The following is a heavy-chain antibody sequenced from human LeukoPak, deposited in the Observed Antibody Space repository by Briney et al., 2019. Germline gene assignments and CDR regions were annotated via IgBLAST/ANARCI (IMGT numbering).Heavy chain of an antibody. J-gene: IGHJ6*02. CDR2: INHSGST. CDR1: GGSFSGYH. Sequence: SETLSLTCAVYGGSFSGYHWSWIRQPPGKGLEWIGEINHSGSTNYNPSLKSRVTISVDTSKNQFSLKLSSVTAADTAVYYCARGRRHYYYYGMDVWGQGTTVTVSS. V-gene: IGHV4-34*01. CDR3: ARGRRHYYYYGMDV.